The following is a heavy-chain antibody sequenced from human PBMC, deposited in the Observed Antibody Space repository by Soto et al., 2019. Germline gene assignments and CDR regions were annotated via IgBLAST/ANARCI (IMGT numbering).Heavy chain of an antibody. V-gene: IGHV1-18*01. J-gene: IGHJ4*02. CDR2: ISAYNGNT. CDR3: ARGGEHYYDNTAYALDY. CDR1: GYTLTSYG. Sequence: QVQLVQSGAEVKKPGASVKVTCKASGYTLTSYGITWVRQAPGQGLEWMGWISAYNGNTNSAQKLQGRVTMTTDTSTSMAYMELRSLRSDDTAVYYCARGGEHYYDNTAYALDYWGQGTLVTVSS. D-gene: IGHD3-22*01.